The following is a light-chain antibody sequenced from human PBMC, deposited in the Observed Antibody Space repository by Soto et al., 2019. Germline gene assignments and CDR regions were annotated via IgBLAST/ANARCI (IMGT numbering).Light chain of an antibody. CDR2: WAS. Sequence: IVMTQSPDSLAVSLGERATINCKSSQSVLYSSNNKNFLALYQQKPGQPPKLLIYWASTRESGVPDRFSGSESGTDFTLTISSLRAEDVAVYYCQQYYSTPPTFGQGNKVEIK. J-gene: IGKJ1*01. CDR1: QSVLYSSNNKNF. V-gene: IGKV4-1*01. CDR3: QQYYSTPPT.